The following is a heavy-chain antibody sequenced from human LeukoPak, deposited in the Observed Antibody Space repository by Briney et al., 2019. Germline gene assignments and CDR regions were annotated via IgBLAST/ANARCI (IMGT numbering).Heavy chain of an antibody. D-gene: IGHD3-3*01. CDR1: GGSISSGGYY. V-gene: IGHV4-31*03. CDR3: AIGYYDFWGGYNWFDP. Sequence: SSETLSLTCTVSGGSISSGGYYWSWIRQHPGKGLEWIGYIYHSGSTYYNPSLKSRVTISVDTSKNQFSLKLSSVTAADTAVYYCAIGYYDFWGGYNWFDPWGQGTLVTVSS. J-gene: IGHJ5*02. CDR2: IYHSGST.